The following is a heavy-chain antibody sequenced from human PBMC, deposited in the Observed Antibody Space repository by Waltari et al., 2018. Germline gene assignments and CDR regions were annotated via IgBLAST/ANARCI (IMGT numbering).Heavy chain of an antibody. CDR3: ARVSYFTTAYYYGMDV. CDR2: IYSGGST. V-gene: IGHV3-NL1*01. Sequence: QVQLVESGGGVVQPGRSLRLSCAASGFTFSSYGMHWVRQAPGKGLEWVSVIYSGGSTYYADSVKGRFTISRDNSKNTLYLQMNSLRAEDTAVYYCARVSYFTTAYYYGMDVWGQGTTVTVSS. CDR1: GFTFSSYG. J-gene: IGHJ6*02. D-gene: IGHD1-1*01.